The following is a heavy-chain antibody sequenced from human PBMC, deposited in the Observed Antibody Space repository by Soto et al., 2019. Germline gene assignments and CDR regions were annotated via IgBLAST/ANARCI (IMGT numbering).Heavy chain of an antibody. CDR3: ARHSGSYDSSGRLAGKFDF. Sequence: PGESLKISCKGSGYSFTTYWIGCVRQMPGKGLEWMGIIFPGDSDTRYSPSFQGQITISADKSISTVYLQWSSLKASDTAIYYCARHSGSYDSSGRLAGKFDFWGQGTQVTVSS. D-gene: IGHD3-22*01. J-gene: IGHJ4*02. V-gene: IGHV5-51*01. CDR2: IFPGDSDT. CDR1: GYSFTTYW.